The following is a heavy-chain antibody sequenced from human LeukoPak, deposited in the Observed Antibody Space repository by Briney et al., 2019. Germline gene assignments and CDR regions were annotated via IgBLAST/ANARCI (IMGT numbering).Heavy chain of an antibody. CDR1: GYTFTSYD. D-gene: IGHD3-10*01. CDR3: ARELYYYGSGRNEFDY. V-gene: IGHV1-8*01. CDR2: MNPNSGNT. J-gene: IGHJ4*02. Sequence: ASVKVSCKASGYTFTSYDINWVRQATGQGLEWMGWMNPNSGNTGYAQEFQGRVTMTRNTSISTAYMELSSLRSEDTAVYYCARELYYYGSGRNEFDYWGQGTLVTVSS.